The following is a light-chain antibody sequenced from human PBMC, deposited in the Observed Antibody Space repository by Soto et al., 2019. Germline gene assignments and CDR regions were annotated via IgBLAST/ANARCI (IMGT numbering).Light chain of an antibody. CDR1: QSVSNS. Sequence: EIVLTQSPASLSLSPGEGATLSCRASQSVSNSLAWYQQKPGQAPRLLIYDAFKRATGIPARFSGSGSGTDFTLTISRLEPEDFAVYYCQQRSNWPPFTFGQGTKIEIK. V-gene: IGKV3-11*01. J-gene: IGKJ2*01. CDR2: DAF. CDR3: QQRSNWPPFT.